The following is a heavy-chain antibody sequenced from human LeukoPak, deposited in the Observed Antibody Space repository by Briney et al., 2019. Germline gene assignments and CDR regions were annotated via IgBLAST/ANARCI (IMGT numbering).Heavy chain of an antibody. CDR3: ARGKGGYGAPKRGSYYYYYMDV. J-gene: IGHJ6*03. D-gene: IGHD4-17*01. Sequence: SETLSLTCAVYGGSFSGYYWSWIRQPPGKGLEWIGEINHSGSTNYNPSLKSRVTISVDTSKNQFSLKLSSVTAADTAVYYCARGKGGYGAPKRGSYYYYYMDVWAKGPRSPSP. CDR2: INHSGST. V-gene: IGHV4-34*01. CDR1: GGSFSGYY.